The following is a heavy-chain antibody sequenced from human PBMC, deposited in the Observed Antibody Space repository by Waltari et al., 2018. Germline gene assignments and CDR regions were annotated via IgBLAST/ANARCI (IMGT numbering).Heavy chain of an antibody. CDR2: IYYSGST. J-gene: IGHJ4*02. CDR1: GGSISSYY. D-gene: IGHD7-27*01. CDR3: ARGPNRYYFDY. V-gene: IGHV4-59*01. Sequence: QVQLQESGPGLVKPSETLSLTCTASGGSISSYYWSWIRQPPGKGLEWIGYIYYSGSTNYNPSLKSRVTISVDTTKNQFSLKLSSVTAADTAVYYCARGPNRYYFDYWGQGTLVTVSS.